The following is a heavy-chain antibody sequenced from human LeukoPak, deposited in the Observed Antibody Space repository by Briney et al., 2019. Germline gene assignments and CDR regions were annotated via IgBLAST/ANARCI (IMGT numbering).Heavy chain of an antibody. CDR2: ISWNSNTK. Sequence: GGPLRLSCAASGFDFDDYAMQWVRQAPGKGLEWVPGISWNSNTKGYADSVKGRFTISRDNAKHSLYLQMDSLRPEDTALYYCAKDIVGSAMTGIDYWGQGTLVTVSS. CDR1: GFDFDDYA. J-gene: IGHJ4*02. CDR3: AKDIVGSAMTGIDY. D-gene: IGHD1-1*01. V-gene: IGHV3-9*01.